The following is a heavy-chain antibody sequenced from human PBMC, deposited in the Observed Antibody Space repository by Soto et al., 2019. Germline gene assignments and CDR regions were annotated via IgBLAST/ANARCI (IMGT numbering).Heavy chain of an antibody. CDR3: AKDWGGAGDWYFDL. CDR2: ISWNSGFI. J-gene: IGHJ2*01. CDR1: GFTFDEYA. Sequence: EVQLVESGGGLVQPGRSLRLSCAASGFTFDEYAMHWVRQAPGKGLEWVSGISWNSGFIGYGDSVKGRFTISRDNAKNVLYLQMNSLRADDTALYYCAKDWGGAGDWYFDLWGRGTPVTVSS. D-gene: IGHD6-19*01. V-gene: IGHV3-9*01.